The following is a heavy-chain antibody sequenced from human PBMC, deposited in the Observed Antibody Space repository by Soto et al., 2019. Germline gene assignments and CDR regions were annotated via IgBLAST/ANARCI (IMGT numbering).Heavy chain of an antibody. CDR1: GFTFSSYW. D-gene: IGHD3-22*01. CDR3: ARFYYDSSGYLPSPYYYYYGMDV. Sequence: GGSLRLSCAASGFTFSSYWMSWVRQAPGKGLEWVANIKQDGSEKYYVDSVKGRFTISRDNAKNSLYLQMNSLRAEDTAMYYCARFYYDSSGYLPSPYYYYYGMDVWGQGT. V-gene: IGHV3-7*04. J-gene: IGHJ6*02. CDR2: IKQDGSEK.